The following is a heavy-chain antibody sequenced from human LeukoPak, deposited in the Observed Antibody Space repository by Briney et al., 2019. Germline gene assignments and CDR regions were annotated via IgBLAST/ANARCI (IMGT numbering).Heavy chain of an antibody. V-gene: IGHV3-15*01. CDR2: IKSKTDGGTT. D-gene: IGHD3-16*01. CDR1: GFTFSNAW. Sequence: GGSLRLSCAASGFTFSNAWMSWVRQAPGKGLEWVGRIKSKTDGGTTDYAAPVKGRFTISRDDSKNTLYLQMNSLKTEDTAVYYCTTDPYYDYVWGSYFDPWGQGTLVTVSS. J-gene: IGHJ5*02. CDR3: TTDPYYDYVWGSYFDP.